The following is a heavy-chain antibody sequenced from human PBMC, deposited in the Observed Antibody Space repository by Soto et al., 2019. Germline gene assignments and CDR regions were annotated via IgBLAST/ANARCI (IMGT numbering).Heavy chain of an antibody. CDR2: IAHRGGT. V-gene: IGHV4-30-2*01. Sequence: TSETLSLTCAVSGGSISSGGFSWSWSVAPTGKGGRSIGYIAHRGGTSYNPTHKSRVTISVDRTKNQFSLKLSSMTAADTAVYDGARENGGDLDYWGQGTLVTVSS. D-gene: IGHD2-21*02. CDR1: GGSISSGGFS. J-gene: IGHJ4*02. CDR3: ARENGGDLDY.